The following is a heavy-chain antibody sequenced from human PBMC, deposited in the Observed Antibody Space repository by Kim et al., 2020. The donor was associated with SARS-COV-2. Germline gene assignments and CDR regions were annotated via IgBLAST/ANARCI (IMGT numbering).Heavy chain of an antibody. D-gene: IGHD2-2*01. V-gene: IGHV3-48*03. CDR2: ISSSGSTI. Sequence: GGSLRLSCAASGFTFSSYEMNWVRQAPGKGLEWVSYISSSGSTIYYADSVKGRFTISRDNAKNSLYLQMNSLRAEDTAVYYCAREGDIVVVPAAMVYYYYGMDVWGQGTTVTVSS. CDR1: GFTFSSYE. J-gene: IGHJ6*02. CDR3: AREGDIVVVPAAMVYYYYGMDV.